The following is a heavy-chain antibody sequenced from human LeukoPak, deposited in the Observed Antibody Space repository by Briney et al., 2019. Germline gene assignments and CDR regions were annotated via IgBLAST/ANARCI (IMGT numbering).Heavy chain of an antibody. J-gene: IGHJ6*02. CDR2: ISSSSSTI. Sequence: GGSLRLSCAASGFTFSSYSMNWVRQAPGKGLEWVSYISSSSSTIYYADSVKGRFTTSRDNAKNSLYLQMNSLRAEDTAVYYCLIAAAGTGYGMDVWGQGTTVTVSS. D-gene: IGHD6-13*01. CDR1: GFTFSSYS. V-gene: IGHV3-48*01. CDR3: LIAAAGTGYGMDV.